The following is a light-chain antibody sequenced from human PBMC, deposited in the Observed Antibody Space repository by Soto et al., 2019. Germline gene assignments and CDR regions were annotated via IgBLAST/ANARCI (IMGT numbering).Light chain of an antibody. CDR2: DAF. Sequence: EIVLTQSPGTLSLSLGERATLSCRASQSVSSSYLAWYQQKPGQAPRLLIFDAFNRASGIPDRFSASGSGTDFTLTITRLEPEDFAVYYCQHYGTSPQTFGQGTKVEIK. CDR3: QHYGTSPQT. CDR1: QSVSSSY. V-gene: IGKV3-20*01. J-gene: IGKJ1*01.